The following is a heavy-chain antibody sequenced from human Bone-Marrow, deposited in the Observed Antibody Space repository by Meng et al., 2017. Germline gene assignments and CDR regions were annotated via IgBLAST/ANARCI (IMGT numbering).Heavy chain of an antibody. CDR1: GYSISSGYY. CDR2: IYHSGST. V-gene: IGHV4-38-2*02. J-gene: IGHJ3*02. D-gene: IGHD4-17*01. Sequence: SETLSLTCTVSGYSISSGYYWGWIRQPPGKGLEWIGSIYHSGSTYYNPSLKSRVTISVDTSKNQFSLKLSSVTAADTAVYYCARDERLRFDAFDIWGQGTMVTVSS. CDR3: ARDERLRFDAFDI.